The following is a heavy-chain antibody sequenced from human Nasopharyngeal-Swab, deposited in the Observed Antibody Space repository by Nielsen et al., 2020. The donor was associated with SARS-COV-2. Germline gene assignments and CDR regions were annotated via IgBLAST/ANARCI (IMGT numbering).Heavy chain of an antibody. J-gene: IGHJ6*02. CDR3: ARGPSVPYSSTTHYYYYGMDV. CDR1: GYTFTSYD. Sequence: ASVKVSCKASGYTFTSYDINWVRQATGQGLEWMGWMNPNSGNTGYAQKFQGRVTMTRNTSISTAYMELSSPRSEDTAVYYCARGPSVPYSSTTHYYYYGMDVWGQGTTVTVSS. D-gene: IGHD6-13*01. CDR2: MNPNSGNT. V-gene: IGHV1-8*01.